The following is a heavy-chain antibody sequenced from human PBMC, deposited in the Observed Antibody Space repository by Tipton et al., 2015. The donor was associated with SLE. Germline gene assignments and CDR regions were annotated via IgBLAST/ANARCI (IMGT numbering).Heavy chain of an antibody. V-gene: IGHV4-59*01. CDR1: GGSISSYY. D-gene: IGHD3-3*01. CDR2: VHYSGST. CDR3: ARGGVTIFGVVIPNLFDY. Sequence: TLSLTCTVSGGSISSYYWSWIRQPPGKGLEWIGYVHYSGSTNHNPSLKSRVTISADTSKNQLPLKLSSVTAADTAVYYCARGGVTIFGVVIPNLFDYWGQGTLVTVSS. J-gene: IGHJ4*02.